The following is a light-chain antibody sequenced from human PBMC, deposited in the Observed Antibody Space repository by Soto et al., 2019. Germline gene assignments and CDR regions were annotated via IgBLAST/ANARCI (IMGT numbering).Light chain of an antibody. V-gene: IGKV3-15*01. Sequence: EIVLTQSPSTLSLSPGERATLSCRASQSVGSSLAWYQQKPGQAPRLLISDASTRATGFPARFSGSGSGTDFTLTISSLQSEDFAVYHCQQYDNWPWTFGQGTKVDI. CDR1: QSVGSS. CDR2: DAS. J-gene: IGKJ1*01. CDR3: QQYDNWPWT.